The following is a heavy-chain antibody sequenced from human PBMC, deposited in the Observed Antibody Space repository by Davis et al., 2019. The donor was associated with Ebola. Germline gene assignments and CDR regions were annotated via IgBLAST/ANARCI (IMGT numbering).Heavy chain of an antibody. Sequence: GESLKISCAASGVTFSSYSMNWVRQAPGKGMEWVSSISSSSSYIYYADSVKGRFTISRDNAKNSLYLQMNSLRAEDTAVYYCARGVSGDYVWGSYRYGYYYMDVWGKGTTVTVSS. J-gene: IGHJ6*03. D-gene: IGHD3-16*02. CDR2: ISSSSSYI. CDR1: GVTFSSYS. V-gene: IGHV3-21*01. CDR3: ARGVSGDYVWGSYRYGYYYMDV.